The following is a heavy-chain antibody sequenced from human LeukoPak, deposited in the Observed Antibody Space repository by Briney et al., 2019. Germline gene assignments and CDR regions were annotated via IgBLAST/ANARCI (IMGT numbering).Heavy chain of an antibody. V-gene: IGHV3-23*01. D-gene: IGHD5-12*01. CDR1: GFTFSSYA. CDR3: AKDRVPRYSGYGLSDD. CDR2: ITGSGDST. J-gene: IGHJ4*02. Sequence: GGSLRLSCTASGFTFSSYAMSWVRQAPGKGLDWVSAITGSGDSTYYADSVKGRFTISRDNSKNTLYLQMNNLRAEDTALYYCAKDRVPRYSGYGLSDDWGQGTLVTVSS.